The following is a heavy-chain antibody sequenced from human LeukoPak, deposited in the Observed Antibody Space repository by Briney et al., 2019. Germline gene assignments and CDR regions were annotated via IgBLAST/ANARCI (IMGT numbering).Heavy chain of an antibody. D-gene: IGHD1-26*01. Sequence: GGSLRLSCAASGFTFTSYAMSWVRQAPGKGLEWVSAISGSDGSTFYADSVKGRFTVSRDNFKNTLYLQMNSLRAEDTAVYYCAKGSGAAFYYYMDVWGKGTTVTLSS. CDR1: GFTFTSYA. J-gene: IGHJ6*03. CDR2: ISGSDGST. V-gene: IGHV3-23*01. CDR3: AKGSGAAFYYYMDV.